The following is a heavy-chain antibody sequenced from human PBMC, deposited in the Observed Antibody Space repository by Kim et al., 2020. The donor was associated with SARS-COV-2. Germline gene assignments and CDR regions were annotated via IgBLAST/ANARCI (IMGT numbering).Heavy chain of an antibody. CDR3: ARDPPSEGDPLLDS. D-gene: IGHD3-16*01. CDR1: GFTFNSYA. CDR2: VGRSAART. V-gene: IGHV3-48*03. Sequence: GGSLRLSCETSGFTFNSYAMSWVRQAPGKGPEWIAYVGRSAARTYYAASVKGRFIISRDSATNSIHLQMDSLRAEDTALYYCARDPPSEGDPLLDSWG. J-gene: IGHJ5*01.